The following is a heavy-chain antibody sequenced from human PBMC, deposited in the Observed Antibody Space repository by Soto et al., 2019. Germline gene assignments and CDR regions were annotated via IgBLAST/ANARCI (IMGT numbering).Heavy chain of an antibody. CDR2: TYYTSKWNY. Sequence: TLSLTCAISGDSVSSNNVAWNWVRQSPSRGLEWLGRTYYTSKWNYDYAVSVKSRISVAPDTSKNQFSLQVNFVTPEDTAVYYCARGRNSAFDYWGQGTLVTVSS. CDR1: GDSVSSNNVA. CDR3: ARGRNSAFDY. V-gene: IGHV6-1*01. D-gene: IGHD5-18*01. J-gene: IGHJ4*02.